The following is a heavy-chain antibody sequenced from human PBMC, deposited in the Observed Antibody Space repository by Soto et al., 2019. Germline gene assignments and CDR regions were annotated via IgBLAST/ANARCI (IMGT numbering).Heavy chain of an antibody. CDR2: ISHDGSNK. CDR1: GFTFSSYG. D-gene: IGHD1-26*01. V-gene: IGHV3-30*18. Sequence: GGSLRLSCAASGFTFSSYGMHWVRQAPGKGLEWVTVISHDGSNKYYADSVKGRFTISRDNSENTLYLQMNSLRAEDTAVYYCAKDSNAYRRSGPCDFWGPGTLVTVSS. CDR3: AKDSNAYRRSGPCDF. J-gene: IGHJ1*01.